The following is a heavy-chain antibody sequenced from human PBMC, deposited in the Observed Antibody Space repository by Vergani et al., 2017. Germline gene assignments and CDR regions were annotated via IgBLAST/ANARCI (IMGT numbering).Heavy chain of an antibody. D-gene: IGHD1-14*01. V-gene: IGHV4-59*01. CDR2: GEDSGYF. CDR1: GGSLSGYY. J-gene: IGHJ4*02. Sequence: QVQLQESGPGLVRPSETLSLTCTVSGGSLSGYYWNWIRQPPGEGLGWIGYGEDSGYFNYNPSLKTRVSMSSDTSTNQFSLLLSSVTVADTAVYYCARSIVSRNPPDYFDNWCQGTLVTVSS. CDR3: ARSIVSRNPPDYFDN.